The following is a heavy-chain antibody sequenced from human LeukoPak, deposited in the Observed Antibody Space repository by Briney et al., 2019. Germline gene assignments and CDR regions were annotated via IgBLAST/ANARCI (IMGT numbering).Heavy chain of an antibody. CDR3: ASAYGGYNFDY. D-gene: IGHD5-24*01. J-gene: IGHJ4*02. CDR1: GFTFSSYS. V-gene: IGHV3-48*04. CDR2: ISSSSSTI. Sequence: GGSLRLSCAASGFTFSSYSMNWVRQAPGKGQEGVSYISSSSSTIYYADSVKGRFTISRDNAKNSLYLQMNSLRAEDTAVYYCASAYGGYNFDYWGQGTLVTVSS.